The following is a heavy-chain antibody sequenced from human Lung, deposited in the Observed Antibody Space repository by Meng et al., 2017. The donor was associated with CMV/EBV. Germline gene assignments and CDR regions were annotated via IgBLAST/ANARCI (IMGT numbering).Heavy chain of an antibody. V-gene: IGHV4-34*01. CDR3: ARERGAGSTQRGWFDP. D-gene: IGHD3-10*01. CDR2: INHSGST. CDR1: GGSFSGYY. J-gene: IGHJ5*02. Sequence: QVQLQQWGAGLLKPAXXLYLTXXVYGGSFSGYYWSWIRQPPGKGLEWIGEINHSGSTNYNPSLKSRVTISVDTSKNQFSLKLSSVTAADTAVYYCARERGAGSTQRGWFDPWGQGTLVTVSS.